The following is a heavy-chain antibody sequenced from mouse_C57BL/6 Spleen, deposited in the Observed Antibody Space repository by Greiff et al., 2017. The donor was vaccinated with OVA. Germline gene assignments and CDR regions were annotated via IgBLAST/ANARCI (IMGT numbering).Heavy chain of an antibody. CDR3: ARYLTGTFAY. J-gene: IGHJ3*01. Sequence: EVQGVESGGGLVQPGGSLSLSCAASGFTFTDYYMSWVRQPPGKALEWLGFIRNKTNGSTTEYSATGKGRLTISRDNSQSILYLQMNALRAEDSAAYYCARYLTGTFAYWGQGTLVTVSA. CDR1: GFTFTDYY. V-gene: IGHV7-3*01. D-gene: IGHD4-1*01. CDR2: IRNKTNGSTT.